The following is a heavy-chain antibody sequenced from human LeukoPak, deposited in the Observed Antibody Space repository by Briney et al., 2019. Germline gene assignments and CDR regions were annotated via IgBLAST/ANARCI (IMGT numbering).Heavy chain of an antibody. V-gene: IGHV1-2*02. J-gene: IGHJ1*01. CDR3: ARALYYDSSGYYSSSYYYFQH. Sequence: GASMKVSCKASGYTFTSYYLHWVRQAPGQGLEWMGWINPNSGGTNYAQKFQGRVTMTRDTSISTAYMELSRLRSDDTAEYYCARALYYDSSGYYSSSYYYFQHWGQGTLVTVSS. CDR2: INPNSGGT. CDR1: GYTFTSYY. D-gene: IGHD3-22*01.